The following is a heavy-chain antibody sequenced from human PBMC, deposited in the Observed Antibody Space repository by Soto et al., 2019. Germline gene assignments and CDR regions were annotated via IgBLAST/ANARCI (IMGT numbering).Heavy chain of an antibody. V-gene: IGHV3-23*01. CDR3: AKGPYSSGWYPFDY. J-gene: IGHJ4*02. CDR2: ISGSGGST. CDR1: GFTFSSYA. Sequence: PGGSLRLSCAASGFTFSSYAMSWVHQAPGKGLEWVSAISGSGGSTYYADSVKGRFTISRDNSKNTLYLQMNSLRAEDTAVYYCAKGPYSSGWYPFDYWGQGTLVTVSS. D-gene: IGHD6-19*01.